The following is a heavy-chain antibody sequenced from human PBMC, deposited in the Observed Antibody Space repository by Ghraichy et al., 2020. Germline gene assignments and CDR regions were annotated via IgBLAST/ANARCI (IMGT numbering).Heavy chain of an antibody. CDR1: GGSISSYY. V-gene: IGHV4-59*01. J-gene: IGHJ6*02. D-gene: IGHD7-27*01. CDR3: AGVSGDGIDG. Sequence: SETLSLTCTVSGGSISSYYWSWIRQPPATGLEWMGYIYYSGSTSYNPSLTRRVTVSVDTSKTQFSLKLSSVTAADTAVYYCAGVSGDGIDGWGQGTTVTVS. CDR2: IYYSGST.